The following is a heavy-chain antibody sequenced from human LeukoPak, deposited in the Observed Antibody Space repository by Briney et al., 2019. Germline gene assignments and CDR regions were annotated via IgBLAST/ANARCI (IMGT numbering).Heavy chain of an antibody. CDR1: GFTFSSYS. CDR2: ISSSSSYI. V-gene: IGHV3-21*01. CDR3: ASIGQPLDY. J-gene: IGHJ4*02. Sequence: MTGGSLRLSCAASGFTFSSYSMNWVRQAPGKGLEWVSSISSSSSYIYYAGSVKGRFTISRDNAKNSLYLQMNSLRAEDTAVYYCASIGQPLDYWGQGTLVTVSS.